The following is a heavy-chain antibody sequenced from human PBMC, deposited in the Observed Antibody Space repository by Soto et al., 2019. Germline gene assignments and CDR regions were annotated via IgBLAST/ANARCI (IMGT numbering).Heavy chain of an antibody. CDR3: AGDRGITGIHKVFDP. CDR2: IIPILGTA. Sequence: SVKVSCKASGGTFSSYTISWVRQAPGQGLEWMGRIIPILGTANYAQKFQGRVTITADESTSTAYMELSSLRSEDTAVYYCAGDRGITGIHKVFDPWGQGTLVTVSS. J-gene: IGHJ5*02. CDR1: GGTFSSYT. V-gene: IGHV1-69*08. D-gene: IGHD1-20*01.